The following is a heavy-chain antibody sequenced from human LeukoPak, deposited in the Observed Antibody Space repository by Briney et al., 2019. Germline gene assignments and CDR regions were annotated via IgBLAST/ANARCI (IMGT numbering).Heavy chain of an antibody. CDR1: GYTFTSYG. CDR3: ARYTQSGGLRYFDWLFLHFGY. Sequence: ASVKVSCKASGYTFTSYGISWVRQAPGQGLEWMGWISAYNGNTNYAQKLQGRVTMTTDTSTSTAYMELRSLRSDNTAVYYWARYTQSGGLRYFDWLFLHFGYWGQVTLVTVAS. D-gene: IGHD3-9*01. V-gene: IGHV1-18*01. CDR2: ISAYNGNT. J-gene: IGHJ4*02.